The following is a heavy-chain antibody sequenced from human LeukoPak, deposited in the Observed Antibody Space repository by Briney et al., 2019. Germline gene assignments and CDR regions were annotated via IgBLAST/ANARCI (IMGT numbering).Heavy chain of an antibody. V-gene: IGHV3-7*01. CDR2: IKQDGSET. J-gene: IGHJ4*01. Sequence: PGGSLRLSCAASVFTFSSCWMSWVRQAPGEGLEWVANIKQDGSETTYADSVRGRFTIFRDNAKDSVYLQMNSLRAEDSATYYCVREGFYFFDFWGQGTLVTVSS. CDR1: VFTFSSCW. CDR3: VREGFYFFDF.